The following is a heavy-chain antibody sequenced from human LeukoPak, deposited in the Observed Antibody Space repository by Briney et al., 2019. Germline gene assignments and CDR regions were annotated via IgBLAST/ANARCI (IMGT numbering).Heavy chain of an antibody. J-gene: IGHJ4*02. CDR2: ISSSGSTI. Sequence: PGGSLRLSCAASGFTFSSYEMNWVRQAPGKGLEWVSYISSSGSTIYYADSVKGRFTISRDNAKNSLYLQMNSLRAEDTAVYYCARDGDVQYYFDYWGRGTLVTVSS. CDR3: ARDGDVQYYFDY. D-gene: IGHD7-27*01. CDR1: GFTFSSYE. V-gene: IGHV3-48*03.